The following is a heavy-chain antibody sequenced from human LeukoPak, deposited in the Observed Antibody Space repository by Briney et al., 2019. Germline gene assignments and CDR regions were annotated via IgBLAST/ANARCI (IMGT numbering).Heavy chain of an antibody. J-gene: IGHJ4*02. CDR3: ARDHRVTRPGGGIDY. V-gene: IGHV1-2*02. CDR2: INSNSGGT. CDR1: GYTFTGYY. Sequence: ASVKVSCKASGYTFTGYYIHWVRQAPGQGLEWMGWINSNSGGTNYAQKFQGRVTMTRDTSITTVYMDLSSLRSDDTAVYYCARDHRVTRPGGGIDYWGQGTLVTVSS. D-gene: IGHD2-15*01.